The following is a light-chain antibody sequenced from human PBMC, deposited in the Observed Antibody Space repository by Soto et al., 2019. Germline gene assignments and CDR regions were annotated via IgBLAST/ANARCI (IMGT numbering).Light chain of an antibody. V-gene: IGKV1-5*03. CDR3: QQYESYSWT. CDR1: QNINTW. CDR2: KAS. Sequence: DIQMTQSPSTLSASVGDRVTITCRASQNINTWLAWYQQKPGKGPTLLIYKASRLESGVPSRFSGSGSGTEFALTISSLQPADFATYYGQQYESYSWTFGQGT. J-gene: IGKJ1*01.